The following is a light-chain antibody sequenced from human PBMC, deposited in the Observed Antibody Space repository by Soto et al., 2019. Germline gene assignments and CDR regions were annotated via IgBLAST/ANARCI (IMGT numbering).Light chain of an antibody. CDR2: DVS. J-gene: IGLJ1*01. V-gene: IGLV2-14*01. Sequence: QPELKQPASVSGSPGQSITISCTGTSSDVGGYDYVSWYQQHPGKAPKLIIYDVSNRPSGLSNRFSGSKSGNTASLTISGLQTEDEADYFCSSYRSSGTSYVFGTGTKVTVL. CDR3: SSYRSSGTSYV. CDR1: SSDVGGYDY.